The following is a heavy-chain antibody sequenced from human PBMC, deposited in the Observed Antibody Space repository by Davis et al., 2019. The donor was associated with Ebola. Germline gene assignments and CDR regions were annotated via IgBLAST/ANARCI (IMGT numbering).Heavy chain of an antibody. J-gene: IGHJ6*02. D-gene: IGHD2-21*01. CDR3: AKDVGCFGGSCYLGDLYYYYGMDV. V-gene: IGHV3-23*01. Sequence: GESLKISCAVSGVTFRNYVMSWVRQAPGKGLEWVSLISKCCDTTYYRDSVQGPFTISSDNSQNTLYLQMNSLRAEDSAVYYCAKDVGCFGGSCYLGDLYYYYGMDVRGQGTTVTVSS. CDR1: GVTFRNYV. CDR2: ISKCCDTT.